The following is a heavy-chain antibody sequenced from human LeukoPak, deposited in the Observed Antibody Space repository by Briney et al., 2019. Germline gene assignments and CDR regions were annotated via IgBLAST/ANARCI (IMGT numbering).Heavy chain of an antibody. V-gene: IGHV3-23*01. D-gene: IGHD6-13*01. Sequence: GGSLRLSCAASGFTFSNYAMGWVRQAPGKGLEWVSDVRGSGGSTYYADSVKGRFTISRDNSKKTLYLQMNSLTAEDTALYYCAKGSGIATTGFYFDYWGQGTLVTVSS. CDR3: AKGSGIATTGFYFDY. CDR1: GFTFSNYA. CDR2: VRGSGGST. J-gene: IGHJ4*02.